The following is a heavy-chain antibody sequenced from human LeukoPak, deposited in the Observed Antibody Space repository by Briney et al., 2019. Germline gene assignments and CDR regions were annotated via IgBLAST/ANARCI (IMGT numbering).Heavy chain of an antibody. D-gene: IGHD3-16*01. CDR3: ARLIPTGGRHEDY. Sequence: PGGSLRLSCAASGFTFSSYDMNWVRQAPGKGLEWVSYITNSGGSTYYADSVKGRFTISRDNSKNTLHLHMNSLSAEDTAVYFCARLIPTGGRHEDYWGQGTLATVSS. CDR2: ITNSGGST. V-gene: IGHV3-23*01. CDR1: GFTFSSYD. J-gene: IGHJ4*02.